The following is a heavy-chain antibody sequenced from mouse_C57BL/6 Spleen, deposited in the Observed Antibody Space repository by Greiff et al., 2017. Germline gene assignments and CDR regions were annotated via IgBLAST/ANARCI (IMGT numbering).Heavy chain of an antibody. D-gene: IGHD3-2*02. CDR1: GYTFTSYW. CDR3: AKTAQASSYFDY. Sequence: QVQLQQPGAELVMPGASVKLSCKASGYTFTSYWMHWVKQRPGQGLEWIGEIDPSDSYTNYNQKFKGKSTLTVDKSSSTAYMQLSSLTYEDSAVYYCAKTAQASSYFDYWGQGTTLTVSS. V-gene: IGHV1-69*01. CDR2: IDPSDSYT. J-gene: IGHJ2*01.